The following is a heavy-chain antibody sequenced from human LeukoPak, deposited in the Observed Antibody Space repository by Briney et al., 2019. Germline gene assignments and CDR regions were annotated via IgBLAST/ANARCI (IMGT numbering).Heavy chain of an antibody. V-gene: IGHV4-59*08. CDR3: ARRNIVGATNNWFDP. CDR2: IYYSGST. CDR1: GGSISSYY. Sequence: SETLYITCTVSGGSISSYYWSWIRQPPGKGLEWIGYIYYSGSTHYNPSLKSRVTISLDTSKNQFSLKLSSVTAAVTAVYYCARRNIVGATNNWFDPWGQGTLVTVSS. J-gene: IGHJ5*02. D-gene: IGHD1-26*01.